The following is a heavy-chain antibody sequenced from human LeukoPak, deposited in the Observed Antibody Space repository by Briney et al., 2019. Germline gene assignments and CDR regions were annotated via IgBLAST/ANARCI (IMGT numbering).Heavy chain of an antibody. Sequence: QPGGSLRLSCAASGFTFSLYAMSWVRQAPGKGLEWVSGIGGGDTHYADSVKGRFTISRDNSKSTVELHMSSLRVEDTAVYYCAKDGQSFNSMWDYLDSWGRGTLVTVSS. CDR2: IGGGDT. V-gene: IGHV3-23*01. J-gene: IGHJ4*02. CDR1: GFTFSLYA. D-gene: IGHD1-26*01. CDR3: AKDGQSFNSMWDYLDS.